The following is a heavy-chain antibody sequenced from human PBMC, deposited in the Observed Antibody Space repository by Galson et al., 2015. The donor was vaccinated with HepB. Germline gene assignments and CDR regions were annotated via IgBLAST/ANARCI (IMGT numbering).Heavy chain of an antibody. CDR3: AREFRSTSFHWFDP. J-gene: IGHJ5*02. Sequence: SLRLSCAASGFTFSSYWMSWVRQAPGRGLEWVANIKQDGSEKYYVDSVKGRFTISRDNAKNSLYLQMNSLRAEDTAVYYCAREFRSTSFHWFDPWGQGTLVTVSS. CDR2: IKQDGSEK. V-gene: IGHV3-7*01. D-gene: IGHD5/OR15-5a*01. CDR1: GFTFSSYW.